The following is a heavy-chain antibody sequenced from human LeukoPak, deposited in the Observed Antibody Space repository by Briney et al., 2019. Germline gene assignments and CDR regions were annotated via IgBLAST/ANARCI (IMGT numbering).Heavy chain of an antibody. V-gene: IGHV4-31*03. J-gene: IGHJ4*02. CDR1: GGSISSGGYY. Sequence: SQTLSLTCTVSGGSISSGGYYWSWNRQHPGKGLVWIGYIYYSGSTYYNPSLKSRVTISVDTSKNQFSLKLSSVTAADTAVYYCAREVDILTGYYADYWGQGTLVTVSS. CDR2: IYYSGST. CDR3: AREVDILTGYYADY. D-gene: IGHD3-9*01.